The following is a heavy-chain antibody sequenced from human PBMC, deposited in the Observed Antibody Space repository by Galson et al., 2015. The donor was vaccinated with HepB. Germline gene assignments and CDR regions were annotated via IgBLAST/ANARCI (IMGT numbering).Heavy chain of an antibody. CDR1: GFTFSSYG. J-gene: IGHJ4*02. D-gene: IGHD6-13*01. Sequence: SLRLSCAASGFTFSSYGMHWVRQAPGKGLEWVAVIWYDGSNKYYADSVKGRFTISRDNSKNTLYLRMNSLRAEDTAVYYCARGIAAAGTPPDYWGQGTLVTVSS. V-gene: IGHV3-33*01. CDR3: ARGIAAAGTPPDY. CDR2: IWYDGSNK.